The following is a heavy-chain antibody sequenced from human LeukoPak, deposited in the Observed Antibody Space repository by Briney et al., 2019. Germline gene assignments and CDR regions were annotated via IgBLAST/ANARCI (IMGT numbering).Heavy chain of an antibody. D-gene: IGHD3-3*01. Sequence: GGSVRLSCAASGFTVNTNYMTWVRQAPGKGLEWVSITYAGGMTYYADSVKGRFTISRDNSKNVLYLQMNSLRAADTAVYYCARGTSRTSPLSGYYRGYFDYWGQGTLVTVSS. CDR3: ARGTSRTSPLSGYYRGYFDY. CDR2: TYAGGMT. CDR1: GFTVNTNY. J-gene: IGHJ4*02. V-gene: IGHV3-66*02.